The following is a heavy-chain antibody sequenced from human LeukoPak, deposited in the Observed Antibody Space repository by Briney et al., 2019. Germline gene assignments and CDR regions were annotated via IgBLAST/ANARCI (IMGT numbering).Heavy chain of an antibody. CDR3: AVVAATRNYYYYGMDV. CDR1: GGTFSSYT. J-gene: IGHJ6*02. Sequence: ASVKVSCKASGGTFSSYTISWVRQAPGQGLEWMGRIIPILGIANYAQKFQGRVTITADKSTSTAYMELSSLRSEDTAVYHCAVVAATRNYYYYGMDVWGQGTTVTVSS. CDR2: IIPILGIA. V-gene: IGHV1-69*02. D-gene: IGHD2-15*01.